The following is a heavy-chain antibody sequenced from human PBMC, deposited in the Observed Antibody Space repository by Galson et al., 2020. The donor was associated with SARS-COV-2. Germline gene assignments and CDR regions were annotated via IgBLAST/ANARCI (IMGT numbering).Heavy chain of an antibody. CDR2: ISGSDGII. J-gene: IGHJ4*02. CDR3: ARGGRTRLEY. CDR1: GFTFSYYE. D-gene: IGHD1-26*01. V-gene: IGHV3-48*03. Sequence: GGSLRLSCEASGFTFSYYEMNWVRQAPGKGLEWVSYISGSDGIIYYTDSVEGRLTISRDNAKNSLHLQMNSLRAEDTAVYYCARGGRTRLEYWGPGTLVTVTS.